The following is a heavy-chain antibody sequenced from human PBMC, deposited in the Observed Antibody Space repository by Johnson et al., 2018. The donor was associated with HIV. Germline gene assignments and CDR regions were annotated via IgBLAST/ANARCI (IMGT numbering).Heavy chain of an antibody. V-gene: IGHV3-30-3*02. J-gene: IGHJ3*02. Sequence: QLVESGGGVVQPGGSLRLSCVASGFTFSDHAMHWVRQAPGKGLEWVAVTSNDGGNKYYADSVQGRFAISRDNSKNTLYLQMNSLRAEDTAVYYCAKFASSTRTTGGDAFDIWGQGTMVTVSS. CDR3: AKFASSTRTTGGDAFDI. CDR2: TSNDGGNK. D-gene: IGHD4-11*01. CDR1: GFTFSDHA.